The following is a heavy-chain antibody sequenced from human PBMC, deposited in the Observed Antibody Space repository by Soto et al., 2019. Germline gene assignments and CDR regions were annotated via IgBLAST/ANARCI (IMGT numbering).Heavy chain of an antibody. CDR3: ARSVRSWCFDY. CDR1: GDSVSSNKAA. Sequence: PSQTLSRTCEISGDSVSSNKAAWSWFRQSPSRGLEWLGRTYYRAKWYNDYAVSVKSRTTINPDTSKNQFSLQLNSVTPEDTAVYYCARSVRSWCFDYWGQGILVTVSS. D-gene: IGHD6-13*01. CDR2: TYYRAKWYN. J-gene: IGHJ4*02. V-gene: IGHV6-1*01.